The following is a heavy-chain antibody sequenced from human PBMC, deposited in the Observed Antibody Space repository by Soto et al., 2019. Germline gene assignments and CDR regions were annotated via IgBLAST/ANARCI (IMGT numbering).Heavy chain of an antibody. CDR1: GGSFSGYY. CDR2: INHSGST. J-gene: IGHJ6*03. V-gene: IGHV4-34*01. CDR3: ARTTGYDFWSGYYYYYYYMDV. Sequence: SETLSLTCAVYGGSFSGYYWSWIRQPPGKGLEWIGEINHSGSTNYNPSLKSRVTTSVDTSKNQFSLKLSSVTAADTAVYYCARTTGYDFWSGYYYYYYYMDVWGKGTTVTVSS. D-gene: IGHD3-3*01.